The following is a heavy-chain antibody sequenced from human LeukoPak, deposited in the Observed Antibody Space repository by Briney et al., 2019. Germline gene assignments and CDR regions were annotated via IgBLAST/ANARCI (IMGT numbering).Heavy chain of an antibody. V-gene: IGHV3-30*18. J-gene: IGHJ4*02. Sequence: PGRSLRLSCAASGFTFSSYGMHWVRQAPGKGLEWVAVISYDGSNKNYADSVKGRFTISRDNSKNTLYLQMNSLRAEDTAVYYCAKDHLNYDFDYWGQGTLVTVSS. CDR3: AKDHLNYDFDY. D-gene: IGHD3-3*01. CDR2: ISYDGSNK. CDR1: GFTFSSYG.